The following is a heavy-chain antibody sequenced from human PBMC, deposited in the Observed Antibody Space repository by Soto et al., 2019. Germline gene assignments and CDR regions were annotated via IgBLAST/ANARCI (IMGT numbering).Heavy chain of an antibody. J-gene: IGHJ4*02. V-gene: IGHV4-34*01. Sequence: SETLSLTCAVSGGSFSGYYWSWVRQTPGKVLEWIGDINHTGDTNYNPSLKSRVMISVDTAKTQFSLNVTSVTAADPAVYYCAREVGLYNAARRNLYFDNWGQGTMVTLSS. CDR2: INHTGDT. CDR3: AREVGLYNAARRNLYFDN. D-gene: IGHD1-1*01. CDR1: GGSFSGYY.